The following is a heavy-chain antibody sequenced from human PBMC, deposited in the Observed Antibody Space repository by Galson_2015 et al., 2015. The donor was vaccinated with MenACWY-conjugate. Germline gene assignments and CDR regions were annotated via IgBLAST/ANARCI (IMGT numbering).Heavy chain of an antibody. CDR2: ITQDGSEK. J-gene: IGHJ4*02. Sequence: SLRLSCAASGFTFSSYCMSWVRQAPGKGLEWVANITQDGSEKYYVDSVKGRFTISRDNAKNSLYLQMNSLRAEDTAVYYCARVPRRLEGFDYWGQGTLVTVSS. CDR1: GFTFSSYC. V-gene: IGHV3-7*03. D-gene: IGHD1-1*01. CDR3: ARVPRRLEGFDY.